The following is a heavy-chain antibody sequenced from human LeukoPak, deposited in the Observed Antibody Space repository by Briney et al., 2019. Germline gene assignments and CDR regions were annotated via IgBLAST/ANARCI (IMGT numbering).Heavy chain of an antibody. J-gene: IGHJ5*02. D-gene: IGHD2-2*01. V-gene: IGHV3-11*05. CDR1: GFTLSDYY. CDR2: ISGSSSNT. CDR3: ARDSVHIVVVPVVIPPGLDNWFDP. Sequence: GGSLRLSCAASGFTLSDYYMSWIRQAPGKGLEWVSYISGSSSNTKYADSVKGRFTISRDNAKNSLYPQMNSLGAEDTAVYYCARDSVHIVVVPVVIPPGLDNWFDPWGQGTLVTVSS.